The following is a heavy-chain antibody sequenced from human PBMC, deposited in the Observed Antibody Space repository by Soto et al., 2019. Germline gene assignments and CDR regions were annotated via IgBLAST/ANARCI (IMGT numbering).Heavy chain of an antibody. J-gene: IGHJ4*02. V-gene: IGHV3-30*18. Sequence: QVQLVESGGGVVQPGRSLRLSCAASGFTFSSYGMHWVRQAPGKGLEWVAVISYDGSTKYYADSVKGRFTISRDNSKNTLYLQMNSLRAEDTAVYYCAKGEWELPRWGQGTLVTVSS. CDR2: ISYDGSTK. D-gene: IGHD1-26*01. CDR3: AKGEWELPR. CDR1: GFTFSSYG.